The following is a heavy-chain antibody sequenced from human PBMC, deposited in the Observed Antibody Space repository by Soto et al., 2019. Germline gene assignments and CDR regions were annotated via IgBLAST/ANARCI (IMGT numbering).Heavy chain of an antibody. J-gene: IGHJ6*02. CDR2: ISYDGSNK. D-gene: IGHD2-15*01. CDR3: VRDTAYCSGGTCYSSHGMDV. V-gene: IGHV3-30-3*01. CDR1: GFTFGNYA. Sequence: QVQLVESGGGVVQPGRSLRLSCAASGFTFGNYAIHWVRQAPGKGLEWVAVISYDGSNKYYADSVKGRFTISRDNSKNTLYLEMNSLRVEDTAVYHCVRDTAYCSGGTCYSSHGMDVWGQGTTVTVSS.